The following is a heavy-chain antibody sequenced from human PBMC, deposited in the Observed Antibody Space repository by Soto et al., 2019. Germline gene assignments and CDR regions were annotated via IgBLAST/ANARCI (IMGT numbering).Heavy chain of an antibody. CDR1: GFTFSSYS. J-gene: IGHJ4*02. Sequence: EVQLVESGGGLVKPGGSLRLSCAASGFTFSSYSMNWVRQAPGKGLEWVSSISSSSSYIYYADSVEGRFTISRDNAKNSLYLQMNSLRAEDTAGDYCARDDGYSNAFDYGGQGTLVTVSS. D-gene: IGHD4-4*01. CDR3: ARDDGYSNAFDY. CDR2: ISSSSSYI. V-gene: IGHV3-21*01.